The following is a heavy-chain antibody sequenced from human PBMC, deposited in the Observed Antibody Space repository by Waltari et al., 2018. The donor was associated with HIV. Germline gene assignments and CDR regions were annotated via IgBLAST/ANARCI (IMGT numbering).Heavy chain of an antibody. D-gene: IGHD1-26*01. V-gene: IGHV4-39*01. CDR1: KASINTANHY. J-gene: IGHJ5*02. CDR2: IYNSGVA. CDR3: ARQDKGGKREELLTS. Sequence: QLHLRESGPALVKPWETLSLTCTVSKASINTANHYWAWVRQSPGKGPEWIASIYNSGVAYYSPSFKSRVTISVDKSKNEFYLKLRSVTASDSGVFFCARQDKGGKREELLTSWGPG.